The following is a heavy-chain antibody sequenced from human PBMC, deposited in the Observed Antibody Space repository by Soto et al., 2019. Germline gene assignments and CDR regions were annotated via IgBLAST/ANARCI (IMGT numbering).Heavy chain of an antibody. CDR1: GGTFSSYA. Sequence: QVQLVQSGAEVKKPGSSVKVSCKASGGTFSSYAISWVRQAPGQGLEWMVGIIPISVTANYAQKSQGRVTITADESTSTAYMEVSSLSSEETAVYYCARSQGSSTSLEIYYYYYYGMDVWGQGTTVTVSS. V-gene: IGHV1-69*01. CDR3: ARSQGSSTSLEIYYYYYYGMDV. CDR2: IIPISVTA. J-gene: IGHJ6*02. D-gene: IGHD2-2*01.